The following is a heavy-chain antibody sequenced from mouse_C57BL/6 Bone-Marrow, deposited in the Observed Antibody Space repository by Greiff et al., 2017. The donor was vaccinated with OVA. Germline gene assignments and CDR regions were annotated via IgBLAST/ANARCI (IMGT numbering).Heavy chain of an antibody. Sequence: LVESGAELARPGASVKLSCKASGYTFTSYGISWVKQRTGQGLEWIGEIYPRSGNTYYNEKFKGKATLTADKSSSTAYMELRSLTSEDSAVYFCARLVWFAYWGQGTLVTVSA. J-gene: IGHJ3*01. V-gene: IGHV1-81*01. CDR2: IYPRSGNT. CDR1: GYTFTSYG. CDR3: ARLVWFAY.